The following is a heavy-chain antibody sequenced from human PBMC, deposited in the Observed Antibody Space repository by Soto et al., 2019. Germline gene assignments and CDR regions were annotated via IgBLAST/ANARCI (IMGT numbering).Heavy chain of an antibody. D-gene: IGHD7-27*01. V-gene: IGHV4-59*08. CDR2: IYYSGIT. J-gene: IGHJ5*01. CDR3: ARGRYCLTGRCFPNWFDS. Sequence: SDTLSLSCPFSGVYISSYYWSWIRHPPGKGLEWIGYIYYSGITNYNPSLKSRVTISVDTSKSQFSLNVTSVTAADTAVYFCARGRYCLTGRCFPNWFDSWGQGALVTVSS. CDR1: GVYISSYY.